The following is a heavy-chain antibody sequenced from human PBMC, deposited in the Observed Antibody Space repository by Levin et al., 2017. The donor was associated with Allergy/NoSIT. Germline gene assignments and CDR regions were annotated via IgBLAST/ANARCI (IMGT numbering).Heavy chain of an antibody. D-gene: IGHD3-22*01. J-gene: IGHJ6*02. Sequence: ASVKVSCKASGGTFSSYPISWVRQAPGQGLEWMGRIIPILGIANYAQKFQGRVTITADKSTSTAYMELSSLRSEDTAVYYGARYVSSGYYDGDGMDVWGQGTTVTVSS. V-gene: IGHV1-69*02. CDR3: ARYVSSGYYDGDGMDV. CDR2: IIPILGIA. CDR1: GGTFSSYP.